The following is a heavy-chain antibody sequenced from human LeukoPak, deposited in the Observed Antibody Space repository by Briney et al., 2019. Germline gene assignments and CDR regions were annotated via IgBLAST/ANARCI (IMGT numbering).Heavy chain of an antibody. D-gene: IGHD6-19*01. V-gene: IGHV1-2*02. CDR1: GYTFTVYY. CDR2: INPNSGAT. CDR3: GRHHSYSSVWFPGQ. J-gene: IGHJ2*01. Sequence: WASVNVSSTASGYTFTVYYMHWVRQAPGQGLEWMGWINPNSGATNYAQKFQDRVTITRERPITTASIEVGRLPPGDRAVYSCGRHHSYSSVWFPGQWARGPLVSVS.